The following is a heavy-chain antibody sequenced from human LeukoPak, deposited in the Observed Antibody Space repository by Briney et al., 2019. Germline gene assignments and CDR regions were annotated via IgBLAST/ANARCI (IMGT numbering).Heavy chain of an antibody. CDR2: INHSGST. J-gene: IGHJ5*02. V-gene: IGHV4-34*01. CDR3: ARQTTGNWFDP. CDR1: GGSFSGYY. Sequence: SETLSLTCAVYGGSFSGYYWSWIRQPPGKGLEWIGEINHSGSTYYNPSLKSRVTISVDTSKNQFSLKLSSVTAADTAVYYCARQTTGNWFDPWGQGTLVTVSS. D-gene: IGHD4-17*01.